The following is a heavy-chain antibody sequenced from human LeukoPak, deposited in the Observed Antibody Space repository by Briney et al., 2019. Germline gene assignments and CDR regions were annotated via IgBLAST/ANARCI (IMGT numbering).Heavy chain of an antibody. CDR1: GGSFSGYY. J-gene: IGHJ4*02. Sequence: SETLSLTCAVYGGSFSGYYWSWIRQPPGKRLEWIGEINHSGSTNYNPSLKSRLTISVDTSKNQLSLKLSSVTAADTAVYYCARDWGSSWYRGYFDYWGQGTLVTVSS. V-gene: IGHV4-34*01. CDR3: ARDWGSSWYRGYFDY. CDR2: INHSGST. D-gene: IGHD6-13*01.